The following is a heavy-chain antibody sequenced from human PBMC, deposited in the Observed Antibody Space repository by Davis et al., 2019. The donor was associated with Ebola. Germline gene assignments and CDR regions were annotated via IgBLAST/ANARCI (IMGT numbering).Heavy chain of an antibody. CDR2: IYYSGIT. V-gene: IGHV4-39*01. Sequence: GSLRLSCTVSGGSIISSSSYWGWIRQPPRKGLEWIGSIYYSGITYYNPSLKSRVTISVDTSKNQFSLKLRSVTAADTAVYYCSRQGWSGYSLRHWLDPWGRGTLVTVSS. D-gene: IGHD3-3*01. J-gene: IGHJ5*02. CDR3: SRQGWSGYSLRHWLDP. CDR1: GGSIISSSSY.